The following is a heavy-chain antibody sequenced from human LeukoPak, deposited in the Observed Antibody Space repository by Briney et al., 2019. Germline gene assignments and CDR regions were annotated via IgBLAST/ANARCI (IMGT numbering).Heavy chain of an antibody. CDR1: GGSISRYY. J-gene: IGHJ4*02. CDR3: ARRAAALDY. Sequence: SETLSLTCTVSGGSISRYYWSWIRQPPRKGLEWIGYFHYSGNTNYNPSLSSRITMSVDTSKNQFSLKLNSVTAADTAVYYCARRAAALDYWGQGTLVTVSS. CDR2: FHYSGNT. V-gene: IGHV4-59*08. D-gene: IGHD6-13*01.